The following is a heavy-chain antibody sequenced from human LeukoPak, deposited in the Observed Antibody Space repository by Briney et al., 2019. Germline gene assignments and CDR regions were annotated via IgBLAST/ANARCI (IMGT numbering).Heavy chain of an antibody. CDR3: ARGQDLEPYCSGGSCYSPFDY. D-gene: IGHD2-15*01. CDR2: IIPIFGTA. J-gene: IGHJ4*02. CDR1: GGTFSSYA. Sequence: ASVKVSCKASGGTFSSYAISWVRQAPGQGLEWMGGIIPIFGTANYAQKFRGRVTITADESTSTAYMELSSLRSEDTAVYYCARGQDLEPYCSGGSCYSPFDYWGQGTLVTVSS. V-gene: IGHV1-69*13.